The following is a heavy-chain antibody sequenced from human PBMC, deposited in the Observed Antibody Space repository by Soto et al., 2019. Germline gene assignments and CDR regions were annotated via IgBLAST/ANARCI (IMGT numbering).Heavy chain of an antibody. Sequence: VQLAESGGGLVQPGGSLRLSCAASGFTVGTSYMTWVRQAPGKGPEWISVIFSGGSTFYADSVKGRFIISRDNSKNTVYLQMNSLRGEDTAVYYCARGGSAAAKASEHWGQGILVTVSS. J-gene: IGHJ1*01. D-gene: IGHD2-15*01. CDR1: GFTVGTSY. V-gene: IGHV3-66*01. CDR3: ARGGSAAAKASEH. CDR2: IFSGGST.